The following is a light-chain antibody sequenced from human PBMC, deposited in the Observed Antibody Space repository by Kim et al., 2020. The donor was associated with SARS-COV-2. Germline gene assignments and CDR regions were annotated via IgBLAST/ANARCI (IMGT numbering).Light chain of an antibody. CDR1: QSVSSN. J-gene: IGKJ1*01. CDR2: GAS. CDR3: QQYNNWPPTWA. Sequence: EIVMTQSPATLSVSPGERATLSCRASQSVSSNLAWYQQKPGQAPRLLIYGASTRATGIPARFSGSASGTEFTHTFSSLQSEDFAVYYCQQYNNWPPTWAFAQGTKVDIK. V-gene: IGKV3-15*01.